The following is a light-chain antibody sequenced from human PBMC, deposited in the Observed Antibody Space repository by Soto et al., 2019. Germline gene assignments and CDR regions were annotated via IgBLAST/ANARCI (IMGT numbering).Light chain of an antibody. CDR3: QQYNNLPLA. CDR1: QSVSSN. J-gene: IGKJ4*01. V-gene: IGKV3-15*01. CDR2: ATS. Sequence: EIVMTQYPATLSVSPGERSTLSCMASQSVSSNLAWYQQKPGQAPRLLIYATSTRATGIPARFSGSGSGTEFTLTISSLQSEDFAVYYCQQYNNLPLAFGGGTKVDIK.